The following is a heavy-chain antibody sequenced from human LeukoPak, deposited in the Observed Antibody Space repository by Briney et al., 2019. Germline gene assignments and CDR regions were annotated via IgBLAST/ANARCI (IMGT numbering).Heavy chain of an antibody. Sequence: ASVKVSCKPSGGTINDYAVYWVRQAPGQGLEWMARIIPIFGTVNYAQNFQDRLTISADKSTNTAHMELSSLRFDDTAIYYCGAPPPGYSFSNHYYYMDVWGKGTTVIVSS. V-gene: IGHV1-69*06. D-gene: IGHD1-1*01. CDR1: GGTINDYA. CDR2: IIPIFGTV. CDR3: GAPPPGYSFSNHYYYMDV. J-gene: IGHJ6*03.